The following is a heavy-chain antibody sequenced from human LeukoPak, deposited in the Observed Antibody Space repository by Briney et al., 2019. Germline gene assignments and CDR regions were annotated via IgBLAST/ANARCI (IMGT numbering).Heavy chain of an antibody. CDR2: ISSSGSTI. V-gene: IGHV3-48*03. CDR1: GFTFSSYE. J-gene: IGHJ6*04. CDR3: AELGITMIGGV. Sequence: SGGSLTLSCAASGFTFSSYEMNWVRQAQGEGLEWVSYISSSGSTIYHADSVKGRFTISRDNAKNSLYLQMNSLRGEDTAVYYCAELGITMIGGVWGKGTTVTISS. D-gene: IGHD3-10*02.